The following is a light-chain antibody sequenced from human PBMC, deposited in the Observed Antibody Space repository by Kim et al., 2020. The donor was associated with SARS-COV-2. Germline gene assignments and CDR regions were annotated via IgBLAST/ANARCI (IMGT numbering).Light chain of an antibody. Sequence: SSPGDTATLPCRARQSVSSYLSLYQQTPGQAPRLLIYDASKGATGTPARFSGSGSGTDFTLTISSLEPEDFAVYYCQQRSNWVYSFGQGTKLEI. CDR1: QSVSSY. J-gene: IGKJ2*03. V-gene: IGKV3-11*01. CDR2: DAS. CDR3: QQRSNWVYS.